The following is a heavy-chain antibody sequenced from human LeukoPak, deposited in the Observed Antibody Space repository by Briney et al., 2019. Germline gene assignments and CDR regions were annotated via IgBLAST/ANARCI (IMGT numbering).Heavy chain of an antibody. V-gene: IGHV3-7*01. CDR1: GFTFSRYW. D-gene: IGHD5-12*01. CDR3: ARDSPGYGGYDF. J-gene: IGHJ4*02. Sequence: GGSLRLSCAASGFTFSRYWMSWVRQAPGKGPEWVANIKQDGSEKYYVDSVKGRFTISKDNAKNSLYLQMNSLRAEDTAVYDCARDSPGYGGYDFWGQGTLVTVSS. CDR2: IKQDGSEK.